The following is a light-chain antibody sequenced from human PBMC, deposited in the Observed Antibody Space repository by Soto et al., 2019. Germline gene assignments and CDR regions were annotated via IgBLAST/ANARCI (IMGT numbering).Light chain of an antibody. CDR1: PSVSSN. CDR3: QQYIRWPLT. CDR2: GAS. Sequence: EIVITQSPATLSVSPGERATLSCMSSPSVSSNLAWDQHKPGQAPSLLIYGASTRATGTPARFSGSGSGTEFTLTISSLQSEDFAVYYCQQYIRWPLTFGGGTKVDIK. J-gene: IGKJ4*01. V-gene: IGKV3-15*01.